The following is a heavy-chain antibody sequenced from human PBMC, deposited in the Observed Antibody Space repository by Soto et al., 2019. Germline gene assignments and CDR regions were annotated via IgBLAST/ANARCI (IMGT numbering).Heavy chain of an antibody. CDR3: ARVPYYYDSSGYDAFDI. J-gene: IGHJ3*02. CDR2: IIPIFGTA. D-gene: IGHD3-22*01. CDR1: GGTFSSYA. Sequence: QVQLVQSGAEVQKPGSSVKVSCKASGGTFSSYAISWVRQAPGQGLEWMGGIIPIFGTANYAQKFQGRVTITADESTSTAYMELSSLGSEDTAVYYCARVPYYYDSSGYDAFDIWGQGTMVTVSS. V-gene: IGHV1-69*01.